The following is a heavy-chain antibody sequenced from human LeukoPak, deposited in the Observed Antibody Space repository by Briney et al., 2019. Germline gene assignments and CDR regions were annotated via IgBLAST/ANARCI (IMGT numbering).Heavy chain of an antibody. J-gene: IGHJ4*02. D-gene: IGHD1-1*01. CDR1: GFSFSDHY. Sequence: PGGSLRLSCAASGFSFSDHYMDWVRRAPGKGLEWVGRIRNKANSYTTEYAASVKGRFTISRDDSKNSLYLQMNSLKTEDTAVYYCASALKSTGTTTVVDYWGQGTLVTVSS. CDR3: ASALKSTGTTTVVDY. V-gene: IGHV3-72*01. CDR2: IRNKANSYTT.